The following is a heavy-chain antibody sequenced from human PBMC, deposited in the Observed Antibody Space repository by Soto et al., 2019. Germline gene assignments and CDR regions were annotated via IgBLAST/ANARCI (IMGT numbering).Heavy chain of an antibody. CDR2: INPANGNT. J-gene: IGHJ3*01. Sequence: QVQLVQSGAEVKKPGASVKISCQASGFTFSDTLINWVRQGPGQRLEWMGWINPANGNTRYSESCQGRVSISSLSSASTGYVALSDLTSEDTAVYYCARDMLNVGPRANDAFDVWGQGTLITVSS. D-gene: IGHD1-1*01. V-gene: IGHV1-3*01. CDR3: ARDMLNVGPRANDAFDV. CDR1: GFTFSDTL.